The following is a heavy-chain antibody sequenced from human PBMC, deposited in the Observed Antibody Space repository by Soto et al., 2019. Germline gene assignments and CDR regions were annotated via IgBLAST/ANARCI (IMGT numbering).Heavy chain of an antibody. CDR2: INAGNGNT. V-gene: IGHV1-3*01. CDR1: GYTFTSYA. J-gene: IGHJ4*02. Sequence: QVRLVQSGAEVKKPGASVKVSCKASGYTFTSYAMHWVRQAPGQRLEWMGWINAGNGNTKYSQKFQGRVTITRDTSASTAYMELSSLRSEDTAVYYCARDGYCSGGSCYFYFDYWGQGTLVTVSS. CDR3: ARDGYCSGGSCYFYFDY. D-gene: IGHD2-15*01.